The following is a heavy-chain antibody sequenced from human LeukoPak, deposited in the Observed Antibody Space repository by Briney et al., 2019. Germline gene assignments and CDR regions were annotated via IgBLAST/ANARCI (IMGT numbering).Heavy chain of an antibody. Sequence: PSETLSLTCTVSGGSISSSSYYWGWIRQPPGKGLAWIGSIYYSGSTYYNPSLKSRVTISVDTSKNQFSLKLSSVTAADTAVYYCARASPPYYFDYWGQGTLVTVSS. V-gene: IGHV4-39*01. CDR2: IYYSGST. J-gene: IGHJ4*02. CDR1: GGSISSSSYY. CDR3: ARASPPYYFDY. D-gene: IGHD1-14*01.